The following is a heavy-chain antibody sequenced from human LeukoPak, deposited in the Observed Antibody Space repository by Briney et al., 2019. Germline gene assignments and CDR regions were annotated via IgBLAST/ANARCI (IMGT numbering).Heavy chain of an antibody. D-gene: IGHD6-13*01. CDR2: ISSSSYI. CDR3: ARNLQQQLVYYYYYMDV. CDR1: GFTFDDYA. V-gene: IGHV3-69-1*01. Sequence: PGGSLRLSCAASGFTFDDYAMHWVRQAPGKGLEWVSSISSSSYIYYADSVKGRFTISRDNAKNSLYLQMNSLRAEDTAVYYCARNLQQQLVYYYYYMDVWGKGTTVTVSS. J-gene: IGHJ6*03.